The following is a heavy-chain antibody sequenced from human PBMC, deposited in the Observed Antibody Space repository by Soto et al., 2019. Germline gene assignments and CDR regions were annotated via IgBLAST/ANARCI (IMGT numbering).Heavy chain of an antibody. D-gene: IGHD6-13*01. J-gene: IGHJ4*02. V-gene: IGHV4-39*01. CDR2: IFYSGST. Sequence: QLQLQESGPGLVKPSETLSLTCTVSGGSISSRSYYWGWIRQPPGKGLEWIGSIFYSGSTYYNPSLKSRVTISVDTSKNQFSLKLSSVTAADTAVYYCARLDSSSWYLYRGQGTLVTVSS. CDR3: ARLDSSSWYLY. CDR1: GGSISSRSYY.